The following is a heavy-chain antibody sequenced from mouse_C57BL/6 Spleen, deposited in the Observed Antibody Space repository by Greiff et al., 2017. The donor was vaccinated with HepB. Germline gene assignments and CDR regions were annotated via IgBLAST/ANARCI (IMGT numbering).Heavy chain of an antibody. CDR1: GFTFSSYA. CDR3: ARDLRGFAY. D-gene: IGHD1-1*01. Sequence: DVQLVESGGGLVKPGGSLKLSCAASGFTFSSYAMSWVRQTPEKRLEWVATISDGGSYTYYPDNVKGRFTISRDNAKNNLYLQMSHLKSEDTAMYYCARDLRGFAYWGQGTLVTVSA. J-gene: IGHJ3*01. CDR2: ISDGGSYT. V-gene: IGHV5-4*01.